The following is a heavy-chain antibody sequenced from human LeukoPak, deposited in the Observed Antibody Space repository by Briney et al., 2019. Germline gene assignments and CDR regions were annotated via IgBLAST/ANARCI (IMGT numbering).Heavy chain of an antibody. CDR3: AKWGDYDVLTGYYVSDY. V-gene: IGHV3-23*01. CDR1: GFTFSNYA. D-gene: IGHD3-9*01. J-gene: IGHJ4*02. Sequence: GGSLRLSCAASGFTFSNYAMSWVRQAPGKGLEWVSAITGSGGNTYYADSVKGRFTISRDNSKNSVFLQMNSLRAEDTAVYYCAKWGDYDVLTGYYVSDYWGQGTLVTVSS. CDR2: ITGSGGNT.